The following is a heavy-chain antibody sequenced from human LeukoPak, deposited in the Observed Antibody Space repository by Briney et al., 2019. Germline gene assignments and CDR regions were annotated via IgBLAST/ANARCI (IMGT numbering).Heavy chain of an antibody. V-gene: IGHV3-30*18. D-gene: IGHD2-15*01. CDR1: GVTFSTYG. Sequence: GGSLRLSCAASGVTFSTYGMHWVRQAPGQGLEWVAVISYDGSNTYYADSVKGRFTISRDNSKNTLYLQMNSLRAEDTAVYYCAKDSRGYCSGGSCYGLNWFDPWGQGTLVTVSS. CDR2: ISYDGSNT. CDR3: AKDSRGYCSGGSCYGLNWFDP. J-gene: IGHJ5*02.